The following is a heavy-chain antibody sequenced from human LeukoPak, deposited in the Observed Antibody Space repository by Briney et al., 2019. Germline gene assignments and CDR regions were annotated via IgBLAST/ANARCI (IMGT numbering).Heavy chain of an antibody. J-gene: IGHJ4*02. Sequence: SQTLSLTCTVSGGSISSYYWSWIRQSPGKGLEWIGHIYSSGSTNYNPSLKSRVTISIDTSKNQFSLKLSSVTAADTALYYCARNYDNSGYPGFGYWGRGTLVTVSS. CDR3: ARNYDNSGYPGFGY. V-gene: IGHV4-59*01. CDR1: GGSISSYY. CDR2: IYSSGST. D-gene: IGHD3-22*01.